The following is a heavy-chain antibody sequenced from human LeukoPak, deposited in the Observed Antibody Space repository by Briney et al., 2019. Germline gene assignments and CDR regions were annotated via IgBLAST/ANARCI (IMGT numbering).Heavy chain of an antibody. CDR3: ARERGDNFESSGYKDY. D-gene: IGHD3-22*01. CDR1: GYSISSGYY. Sequence: SETLSLTCTVSGYSISSGYYWGWVRQPPGKGLEWIGGIYHSGNTYYNPSLGSRVTMSVDTSKNQFSLNLKSVTAADTAVYYCARERGDNFESSGYKDYWGQGTLVTVSS. J-gene: IGHJ4*02. CDR2: IYHSGNT. V-gene: IGHV4-38-2*02.